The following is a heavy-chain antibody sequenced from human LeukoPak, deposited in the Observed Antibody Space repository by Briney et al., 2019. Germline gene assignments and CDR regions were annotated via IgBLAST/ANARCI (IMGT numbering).Heavy chain of an antibody. D-gene: IGHD1-26*01. CDR2: IYYSGST. V-gene: IGHV4-30-4*08. CDR1: GGSISSGDYY. J-gene: IGHJ4*02. CDR3: ARVYKHRIVGATHFDY. Sequence: PSQTLSLTCTVSGGSISSGDYYWSWIRQPPGKGLEWIGYIYYSGSTYYNPSLKSRVTISVDTSKNQFSLKLSSVTAADTAVYYCARVYKHRIVGATHFDYWGQGTLVTVSS.